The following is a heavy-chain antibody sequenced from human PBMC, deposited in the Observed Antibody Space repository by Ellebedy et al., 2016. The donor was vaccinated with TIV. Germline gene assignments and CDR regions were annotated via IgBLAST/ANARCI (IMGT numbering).Heavy chain of an antibody. J-gene: IGHJ4*02. CDR2: IRSSINSI. V-gene: IGHV3-48*04. Sequence: GESLKISCAASGFTFNTYSMNWVRQAPGKGLEWVAFIRSSINSISYADSVKGRFTISRDNAKNSLYLQMTSLTAEDTAVYYCTRSLDYWGQGTLVTVSS. CDR1: GFTFNTYS. CDR3: TRSLDY.